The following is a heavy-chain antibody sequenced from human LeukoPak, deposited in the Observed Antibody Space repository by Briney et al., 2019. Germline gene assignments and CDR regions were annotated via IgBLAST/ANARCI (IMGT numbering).Heavy chain of an antibody. D-gene: IGHD3-22*01. Sequence: GESLKISCKGSGYSFASYWIGWVRPVPGEGLEWMALIYYADSSTRYSPSFQGQVTVSVDKSINTAYRQWSSLKASDSAMYYCARRISMTASPFDMWGQGTMVTVSS. CDR3: ARRISMTASPFDM. CDR1: GYSFASYW. CDR2: IYYADSST. J-gene: IGHJ3*02. V-gene: IGHV5-51*01.